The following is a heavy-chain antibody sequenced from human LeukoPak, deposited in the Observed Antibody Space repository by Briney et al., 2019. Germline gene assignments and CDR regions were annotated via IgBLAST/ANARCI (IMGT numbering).Heavy chain of an antibody. CDR3: ARDCSSTSCYWTNYYYYYGMDV. V-gene: IGHV1-18*01. CDR1: GYAFTSYG. CDR2: ISAYNGNT. Sequence: GASVKVSCKASGYAFTSYGISWVRQAPGQGLEWMGWISAYNGNTNYAQKLQGRVTMTTDTSTSTAYMELRSLRSDDTAVYYWARDCSSTSCYWTNYYYYYGMDVWGQGTTVTVSS. J-gene: IGHJ6*02. D-gene: IGHD2-2*01.